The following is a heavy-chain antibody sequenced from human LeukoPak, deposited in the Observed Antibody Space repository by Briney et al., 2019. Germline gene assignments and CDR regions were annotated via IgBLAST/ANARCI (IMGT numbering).Heavy chain of an antibody. CDR1: GFTFDDYA. Sequence: PGGSLRLSCAASGFTFDDYAMHWVRQAPGKGLEWVSGISWNSGSIGYADSVKGRFTISRDNAKNSLYLQMNSLRAEDTALYYCANAPGGTGHFDYWGQGTLVTVSS. CDR2: ISWNSGSI. J-gene: IGHJ4*02. V-gene: IGHV3-9*01. D-gene: IGHD1-1*01. CDR3: ANAPGGTGHFDY.